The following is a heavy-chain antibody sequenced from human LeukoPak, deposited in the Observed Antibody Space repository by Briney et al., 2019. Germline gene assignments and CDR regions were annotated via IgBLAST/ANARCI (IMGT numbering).Heavy chain of an antibody. V-gene: IGHV4-59*08. J-gene: IGHJ4*02. CDR2: VFFEGNT. D-gene: IGHD1-26*01. Sequence: SETLSLTCTVSGVSMRGAYWSWIRQPPGKGLEWIGYVFFEGNTRYNPSLTSRLTISADTSRSQFSLKLSSVTAADTAVYYCARHAAGGSYPDYWGQGTLVTVSS. CDR3: ARHAAGGSYPDY. CDR1: GVSMRGAY.